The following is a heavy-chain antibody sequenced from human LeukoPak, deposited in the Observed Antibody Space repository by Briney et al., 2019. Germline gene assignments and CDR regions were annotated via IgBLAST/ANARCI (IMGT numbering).Heavy chain of an antibody. CDR2: MFRSGST. D-gene: IGHD4-17*01. J-gene: IGHJ4*02. V-gene: IGHV4-38-2*02. CDR1: GYSISSGHY. Sequence: SETLSLTCTVSGYSISSGHYWAWIRQSPEKGLEWIASMFRSGSTYYNPSLKSRVTTSADTAKNEFSLKLSSVTAADTAVYYCARAGTNLGDYDYWGQGTLVTVSS. CDR3: ARAGTNLGDYDY.